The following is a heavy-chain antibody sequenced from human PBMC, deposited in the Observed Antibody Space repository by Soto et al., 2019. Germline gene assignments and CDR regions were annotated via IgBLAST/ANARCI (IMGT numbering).Heavy chain of an antibody. V-gene: IGHV4-4*02. D-gene: IGHD3-16*01. Sequence: QVQLQESGPGLVKPSGTLSLTCAVSGGSISSSNWWSWVRQPPGKGLEWIGEIYHSGSTNYNPSLKSRVTITVDKAKNQFSLKLSSVTAADTAVYYCAGAARIRKGLGGGAFDYWGQGTLVTVSS. CDR1: GGSISSSNW. J-gene: IGHJ4*02. CDR3: AGAARIRKGLGGGAFDY. CDR2: IYHSGST.